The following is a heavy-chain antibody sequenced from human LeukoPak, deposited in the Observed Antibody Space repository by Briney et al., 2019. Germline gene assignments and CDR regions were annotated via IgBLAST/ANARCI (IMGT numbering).Heavy chain of an antibody. V-gene: IGHV4-59*08. CDR1: GGSIRPYY. CDR3: ARRAAVAGFLDY. CDR2: IYYSGRT. Sequence: PSEPLSLPCTVSGGSIRPYYWRWIRHPPGKGLEWCGYIYYSGRTNYSTSLKSRVTISVDTSKSQFSLELSSVTAADTAVYYCARRAAVAGFLDYWGQGALGTVSS. J-gene: IGHJ4*02. D-gene: IGHD6-19*01.